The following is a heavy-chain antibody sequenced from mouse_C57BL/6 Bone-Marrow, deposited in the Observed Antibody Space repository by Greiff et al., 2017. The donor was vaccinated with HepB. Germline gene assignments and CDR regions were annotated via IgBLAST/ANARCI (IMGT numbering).Heavy chain of an antibody. CDR1: GFTFSDYG. J-gene: IGHJ4*01. CDR3: ASPYRYDDGGYAMDY. V-gene: IGHV5-17*01. D-gene: IGHD2-4*01. CDR2: ISSGSSTI. Sequence: EVQLQESGGGLVKPGGSLKLSCAASGFTFSDYGMHWVRQAPEKGLEWVAYISSGSSTIYYADTVKGRFTISRDNAKNTLFLQRTSLRSEDTAMYYCASPYRYDDGGYAMDYWGQGTSVTVSS.